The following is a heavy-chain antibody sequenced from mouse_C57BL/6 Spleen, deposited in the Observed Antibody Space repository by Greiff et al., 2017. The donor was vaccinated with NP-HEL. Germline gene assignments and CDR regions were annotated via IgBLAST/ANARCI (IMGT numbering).Heavy chain of an antibody. CDR1: GYTFTSYW. CDR2: IYPGSGST. V-gene: IGHV1-55*01. J-gene: IGHJ4*01. Sequence: QVQLQQPGAELVKPGASVKMSCKASGYTFTSYWITWVKQRPGQGLEWIGDIYPGSGSTNYNEKFKSKATLTVDTSSSTAYMQLSSLTSEDSAVYYFARVGFGSSPHYYAMDYWGQGTSVTVSS. CDR3: ARVGFGSSPHYYAMDY. D-gene: IGHD1-1*01.